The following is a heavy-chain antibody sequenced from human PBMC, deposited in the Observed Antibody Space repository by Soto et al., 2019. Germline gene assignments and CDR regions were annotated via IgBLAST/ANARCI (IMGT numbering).Heavy chain of an antibody. CDR1: GYTFTSYY. J-gene: IGHJ4*02. D-gene: IGHD2-8*01. V-gene: IGHV1-46*01. Sequence: QVQLVQSGAEVKKPGASVKISCKASGYTFTSYYMHWVRQAPGQGLEWMGIINPSGGSTNYAQKLQGRLAMTRDTSTSTVYMELNSLRSEDTAVYYCARPPYPGCINAVCYPLDYWGQGTLVTVS. CDR2: INPSGGST. CDR3: ARPPYPGCINAVCYPLDY.